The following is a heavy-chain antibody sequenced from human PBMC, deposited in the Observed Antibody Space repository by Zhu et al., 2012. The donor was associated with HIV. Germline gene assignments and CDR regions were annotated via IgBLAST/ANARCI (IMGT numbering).Heavy chain of an antibody. CDR1: GYSIRSGYY. CDR2: IYHSGSI. CDR3: ASLNDYGDSNY. D-gene: IGHD4-17*01. V-gene: IGHV4-38-2*01. Sequence: QVQLQESGPGLVKPSETLSLTCAVSGYSIRSGYYWGWVRQPPGKGLEWIGSIYHSGSIYYNPSLKSRVTMSLDTSKNQFSLNLSPVTAADTAVYYCASLNDYGDSNYWGLGTLVTVSS. J-gene: IGHJ4*02.